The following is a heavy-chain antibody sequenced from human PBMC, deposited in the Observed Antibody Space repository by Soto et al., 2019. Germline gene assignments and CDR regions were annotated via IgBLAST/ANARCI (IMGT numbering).Heavy chain of an antibody. CDR1: GFTFSSYA. J-gene: IGHJ4*02. CDR3: ARAMAAAADGGFDY. V-gene: IGHV3-30-3*01. Sequence: QVQLVESGGGVVQPGRSLRLSCAASGFTFSSYAMHWVRQAPGKGLEWVAVISYDGSNKYYADSVKGRFTISRDNSKNTLYLQMNSLRAEDTAVYYCARAMAAAADGGFDYWGQGTLVTVSS. D-gene: IGHD6-13*01. CDR2: ISYDGSNK.